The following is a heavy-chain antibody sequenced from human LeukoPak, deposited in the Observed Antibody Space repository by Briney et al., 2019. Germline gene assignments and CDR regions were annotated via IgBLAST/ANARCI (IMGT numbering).Heavy chain of an antibody. J-gene: IGHJ4*02. CDR2: IYYSGST. Sequence: SETLSLTCTVSGGSISSSSYYWGWIRQPPGKGLEWIGSIYYSGSTYYNPSLKSRVTISVDTSKNQFSLKLSSVTAADTAVYYCARHGGGLSDYWGQGTLVTVSS. CDR1: GGSISSSSYY. D-gene: IGHD3-16*01. CDR3: ARHGGGLSDY. V-gene: IGHV4-39*01.